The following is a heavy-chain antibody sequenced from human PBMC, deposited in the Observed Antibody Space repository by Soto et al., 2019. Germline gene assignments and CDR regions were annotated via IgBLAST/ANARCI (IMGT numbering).Heavy chain of an antibody. CDR1: GYTFTGYY. J-gene: IGHJ3*02. CDR2: INPNSGGT. D-gene: IGHD2-2*01. CDR3: ARLRAIVLVPAAKQAGGAFDI. Sequence: ASVKVSCKASGYTFTGYYMHWVRQAPGQGLEWMGWINPNSGGTNYAQKFQGWVTMTRDTSISTAYMELSRLRSDDTAVYYCARLRAIVLVPAAKQAGGAFDIWGQGTMVTVSS. V-gene: IGHV1-2*04.